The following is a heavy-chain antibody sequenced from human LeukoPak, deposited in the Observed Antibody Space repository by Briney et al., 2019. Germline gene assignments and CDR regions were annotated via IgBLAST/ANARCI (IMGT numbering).Heavy chain of an antibody. Sequence: GASVKVSCKASGYTFINYAINWVRQAPGQGLEWMGWINTNTGNPTYAQGFTGRFVFSLDTSVSTAYLQISSLKADDTAVYYCARDISGSYVHFDHWGQGTLVTVSS. V-gene: IGHV7-4-1*02. CDR3: ARDISGSYVHFDH. J-gene: IGHJ4*02. D-gene: IGHD1-26*01. CDR1: GYTFINYA. CDR2: INTNTGNP.